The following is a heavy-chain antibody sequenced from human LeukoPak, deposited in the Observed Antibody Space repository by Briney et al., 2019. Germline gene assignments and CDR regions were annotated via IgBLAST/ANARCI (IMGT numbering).Heavy chain of an antibody. V-gene: IGHV5-51*01. J-gene: IGHJ4*02. CDR1: GYSFANYW. CDR3: ARHSATRGNGYNVLGY. D-gene: IGHD5-12*01. Sequence: GESLKISCQGSGYSFANYWIGWVRQMPGKVLVWMGIIYPDDSDTRYSPSFQGQVTISADKSISTAYLQWSSLKASDTAMYYCARHSATRGNGYNVLGYWGQGTQVTVSS. CDR2: IYPDDSDT.